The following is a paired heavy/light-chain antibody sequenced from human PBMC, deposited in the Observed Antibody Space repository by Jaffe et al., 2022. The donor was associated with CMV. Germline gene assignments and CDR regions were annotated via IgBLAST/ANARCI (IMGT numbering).Heavy chain of an antibody. CDR2: ISYDGNNK. J-gene: IGHJ4*02. CDR1: GFTFSSYG. CDR3: AKDSLHGDPIY. D-gene: IGHD4-17*01. Sequence: QVQLVESGGGVVQPGRSLRLSCAASGFTFSSYGMHWVRQAPGKGLEWVAVISYDGNNKYYADSVKGRFTISRDNSKNTLYLQMNSLRADDTAVYYCAKDSLHGDPIYWGQGTLVTVSS. V-gene: IGHV3-30*18.
Light chain of an antibody. CDR3: NSRDSSGNHWV. V-gene: IGLV3-19*01. CDR1: SLRSHF. Sequence: SSELTQDPAVSVALGQTVRITCQGDSLRSHFARWFQQKPGQAPVFVIHGLDNRPSGIPDRFSGSNSGNTASLTITGAQAEDEADYYCNSRDSSGNHWVFGGGTKLTVL. J-gene: IGLJ3*02. CDR2: GLD.